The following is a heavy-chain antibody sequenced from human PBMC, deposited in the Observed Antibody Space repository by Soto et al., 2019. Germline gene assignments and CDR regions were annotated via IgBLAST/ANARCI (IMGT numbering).Heavy chain of an antibody. CDR2: ISYDGNNK. Sequence: QVKLVESGGGVVQPGRSLRLSCEVSGFIFNDYGMHWVRQAPGKGLDWVAVISYDGNNKYYAQSVKGRFTISRDNSKNTLFLHMDSLRREDTAVYHSVKGDLDTAIVNSPDAFDFWGQGTIVTVSS. D-gene: IGHD5-18*01. CDR3: VKGDLDTAIVNSPDAFDF. J-gene: IGHJ3*01. V-gene: IGHV3-30*18. CDR1: GFIFNDYG.